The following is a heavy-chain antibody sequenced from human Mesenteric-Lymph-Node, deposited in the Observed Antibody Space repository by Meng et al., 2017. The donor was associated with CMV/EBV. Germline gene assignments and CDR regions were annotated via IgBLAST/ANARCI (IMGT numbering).Heavy chain of an antibody. CDR1: GCTFNNYA. V-gene: IGHV1-69*10. Sequence: SVTVSCKPSGCTFNNYAVAWVRQAPGQRLEGMGGIIPMFDITNPSQKLQGRVTITADKSTNTVYMELSSLRSDDTAMYYCARGGFWDGYYSWFDPWGQGTLVTVSS. CDR3: ARGGFWDGYYSWFDP. D-gene: IGHD3/OR15-3a*01. J-gene: IGHJ5*02. CDR2: IIPMFDIT.